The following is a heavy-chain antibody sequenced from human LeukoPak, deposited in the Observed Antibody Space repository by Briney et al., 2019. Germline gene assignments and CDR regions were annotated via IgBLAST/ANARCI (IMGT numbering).Heavy chain of an antibody. CDR1: GGSISSYY. CDR2: IYTSGST. Sequence: PSETLSLTCTVSGGSISSYYWSWIRQPAGKGLEWIGRIYTSGSTNYNTSLKSRVTMSVDTSKNQFSLKLSSVTAADTAVYYCARAARTGNYYYYIDVWGKGTTVTISS. CDR3: ARAARTGNYYYYIDV. J-gene: IGHJ6*03. V-gene: IGHV4-4*07. D-gene: IGHD3-10*01.